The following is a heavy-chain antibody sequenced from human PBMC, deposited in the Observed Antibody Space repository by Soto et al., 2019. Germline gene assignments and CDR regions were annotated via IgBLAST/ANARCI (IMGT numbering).Heavy chain of an antibody. J-gene: IGHJ4*02. CDR1: GGSISRADYY. CDR2: IYDSGTT. CDR3: AGGNAAMVAFDL. D-gene: IGHD5-18*01. V-gene: IGHV4-30-4*01. Sequence: QVQLQESGPGLVKPSQTLSLTCTVSGGSISRADYYWSWIRQPPGKGLEWIEYIYDSGTTYYNPSLKSRITISLDRSKIQFSLKMSSVTAADTAVYYCAGGNAAMVAFDLWGQGTLVTVSS.